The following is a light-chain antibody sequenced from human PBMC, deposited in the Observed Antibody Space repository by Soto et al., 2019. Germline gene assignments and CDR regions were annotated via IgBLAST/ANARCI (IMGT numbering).Light chain of an antibody. CDR1: QSVRSRY. Sequence: EFVVTQSPGTLSLSLGERATLSCRTSQSVRSRYLAWYQQKPGQAPTLLIYDASSRPGGIPDRFSGSGSGTDFTLTISRLEPEDFAVYYCQQHDNSPLTFGGGTKVDIK. J-gene: IGKJ4*01. CDR3: QQHDNSPLT. CDR2: DAS. V-gene: IGKV3-20*01.